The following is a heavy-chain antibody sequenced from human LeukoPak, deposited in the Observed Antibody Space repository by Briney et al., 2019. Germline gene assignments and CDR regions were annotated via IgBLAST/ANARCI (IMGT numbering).Heavy chain of an antibody. CDR1: GFTFSSYA. J-gene: IGHJ3*02. CDR2: IKSKTDGGTT. Sequence: GGSLRLSCAASGFTFSSYAMSWVRQAPGKGLEWVGRIKSKTDGGTTDYAAPVKGRFTISRDDSKNTLYLQMNSLKTEDTAVYYCTTEWELRAFDIWGQGTMVTVSS. CDR3: TTEWELRAFDI. V-gene: IGHV3-15*01. D-gene: IGHD1-26*01.